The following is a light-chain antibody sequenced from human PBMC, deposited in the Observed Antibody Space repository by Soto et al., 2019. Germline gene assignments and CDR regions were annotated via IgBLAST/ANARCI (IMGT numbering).Light chain of an antibody. CDR2: DVS. Sequence: QSVLTQPASVSGSPGQSIAISGTGTSSDVGAYNYVSWYQQHPGKAPKLMIYDVSHRPSGASDRFSGSKSGNTASLTISGLQPEDEADYYCTSYTSSSTYVFGTGTKLTVL. V-gene: IGLV2-14*01. CDR1: SSDVGAYNY. J-gene: IGLJ1*01. CDR3: TSYTSSSTYV.